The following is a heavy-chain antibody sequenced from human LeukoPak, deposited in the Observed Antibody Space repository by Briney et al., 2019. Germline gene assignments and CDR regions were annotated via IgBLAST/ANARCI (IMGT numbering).Heavy chain of an antibody. D-gene: IGHD3-10*01. CDR3: ARVGSSGEFDF. J-gene: IGHJ4*02. CDR1: GYTLTDYG. Sequence: ASVKVSCKTSGYTLTDYGLTWVRQAPGQGLEWLGWVTGFNGKTTYARRVEDRLILTTNTSTSTGTLDLRGLRADDTAVYYCARVGSSGEFDFWSQGTLVTVSS. V-gene: IGHV1-18*01. CDR2: VTGFNGKT.